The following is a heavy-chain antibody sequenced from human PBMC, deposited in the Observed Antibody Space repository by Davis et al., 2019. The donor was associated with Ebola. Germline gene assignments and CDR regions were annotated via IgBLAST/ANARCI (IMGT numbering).Heavy chain of an antibody. CDR3: ARVASLVSSTRGFDS. CDR1: GYSFTSYW. D-gene: IGHD2-2*01. V-gene: IGHV5-51*01. Sequence: GESLKISCTGSGYSFTSYWIGWVRQMPGKGLECMGVIYPRDSDTRYSPSFQGQVTISADNSINTAYLQWSSLKASDTAMYYCARVASLVSSTRGFDSWGQGTLVTVSS. CDR2: IYPRDSDT. J-gene: IGHJ4*02.